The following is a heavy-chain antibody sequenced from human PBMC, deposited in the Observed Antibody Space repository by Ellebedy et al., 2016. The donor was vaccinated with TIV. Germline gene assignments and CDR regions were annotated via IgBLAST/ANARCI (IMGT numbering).Heavy chain of an antibody. V-gene: IGHV1-69*13. CDR1: GGTFSSYA. J-gene: IGHJ4*02. CDR2: IIPIFGTA. D-gene: IGHD3-16*01. CDR3: ARAFIMITFGPLDY. Sequence: SVKVSXXASGGTFSSYAISWVRQAPGQGLEWMGGIIPIFGTANYAQKFQGRVTITADESTSTAYMELSSLRSEDTAVYYCARAFIMITFGPLDYWGQGTLVTVSS.